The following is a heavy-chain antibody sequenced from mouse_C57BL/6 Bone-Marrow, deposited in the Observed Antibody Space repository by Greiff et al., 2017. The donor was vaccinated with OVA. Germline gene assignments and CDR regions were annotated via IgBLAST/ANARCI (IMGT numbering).Heavy chain of an antibody. CDR2: INPNNGGT. V-gene: IGHV1-26*01. Sequence: VQLQQSGPELVKPGASVKISCKASGYTFTDYYMNWVKQSHGKSLEWIGDINPNNGGTSYNQKFKGKATLTVDKSSSTAYMELRSLTSEDSAVYYCARQRNGSSLDYWGQGTTLTVSS. CDR1: GYTFTDYY. D-gene: IGHD1-1*01. J-gene: IGHJ2*01. CDR3: ARQRNGSSLDY.